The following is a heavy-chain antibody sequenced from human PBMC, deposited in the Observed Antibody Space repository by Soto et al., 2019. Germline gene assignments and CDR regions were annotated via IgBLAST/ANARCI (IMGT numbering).Heavy chain of an antibody. CDR1: GGSISSGDYY. J-gene: IGHJ5*02. CDR3: AREGYCISTSCYRPRYLFDP. CDR2: IYYSGST. Sequence: PSETLSLTCTVSGGSISSGDYYWSWIRQPPGKGLEWIGYIYYSGSTYYNPSLKSRVTISVDTSKNQFSLKLSSVTAADTAVYYCAREGYCISTSCYRPRYLFDPWGQGTLVTVSS. V-gene: IGHV4-30-4*01. D-gene: IGHD2-2*02.